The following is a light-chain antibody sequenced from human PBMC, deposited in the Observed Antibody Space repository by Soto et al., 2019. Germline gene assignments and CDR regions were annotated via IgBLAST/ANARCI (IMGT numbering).Light chain of an antibody. CDR2: GAS. CDR1: QSVSNNY. CDR3: QQYGSSGT. J-gene: IGKJ1*01. V-gene: IGKV3-20*01. Sequence: EMVLTQSPGTLSLSPGERATLSCRASQSVSNNYLAWYQQKPGQAPRLLIYGASNRATGIPDRFSGSGSGTDLTLIISRLEHEDFAVYYCQQYGSSGTFGQGTKVEI.